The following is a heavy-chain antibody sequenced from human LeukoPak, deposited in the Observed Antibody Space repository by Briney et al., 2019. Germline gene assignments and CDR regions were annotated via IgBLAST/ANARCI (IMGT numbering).Heavy chain of an antibody. V-gene: IGHV1-8*01. D-gene: IGHD3-3*01. CDR3: ARGQINDFWSGYSPGNNWFDP. CDR2: MNPNSGNT. Sequence: ASVKVSCKASGYTFTSYDINWVRQATGQGLEWMGWMNPNSGNTGYAQKFQGRVTTTRNTSISTAYMELSSLRSEDTAVYYCARGQINDFWSGYSPGNNWFDPWGQGTLVTVSS. J-gene: IGHJ5*02. CDR1: GYTFTSYD.